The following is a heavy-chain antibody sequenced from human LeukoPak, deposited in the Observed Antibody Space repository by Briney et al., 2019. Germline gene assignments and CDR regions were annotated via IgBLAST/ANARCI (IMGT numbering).Heavy chain of an antibody. D-gene: IGHD3-16*01. CDR2: INPDSGGT. J-gene: IGHJ5*02. CDR1: GYTFTGYY. V-gene: IGHV1-2*06. Sequence: ASVKVSCKASGYTFTGYYMHWVRQAPGQGLEWMGRINPDSGGTNFAQRFQGRVTMTRDTSINTAYMELSRLRSDDTAIYYCARELGGSYNWFDPWGQGTLVTVSS. CDR3: ARELGGSYNWFDP.